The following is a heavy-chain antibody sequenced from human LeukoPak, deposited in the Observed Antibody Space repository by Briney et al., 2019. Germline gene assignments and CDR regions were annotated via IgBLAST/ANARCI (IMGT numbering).Heavy chain of an antibody. D-gene: IGHD7-27*01. Sequence: ASVKVSCKASEYTFTDCYVHWVRQAPGQGLEWMGWINPNTGGANYAQKFQGRVTMTRDTSISTGYLDLSGLRSDDTAVYYCARAKANWGSGDYWGQGTLVTVSS. J-gene: IGHJ4*02. V-gene: IGHV1-2*02. CDR3: ARAKANWGSGDY. CDR2: INPNTGGA. CDR1: EYTFTDCY.